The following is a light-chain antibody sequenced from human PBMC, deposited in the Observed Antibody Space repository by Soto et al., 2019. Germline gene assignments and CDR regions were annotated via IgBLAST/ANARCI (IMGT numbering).Light chain of an antibody. V-gene: IGKV2-28*01. J-gene: IGKJ2*01. CDR1: QSLLHSNGYNY. CDR2: LGS. Sequence: DIVMTQSPLSLPVTPGEPASISCRSSQSLLHSNGYNYLDWYLQKPGQSPQLLIYLGSNRASGVPDRFSGSGSGTDFTLKISRVEAEDVGVYYCMQALHPVRTFGQGTKLEIK. CDR3: MQALHPVRT.